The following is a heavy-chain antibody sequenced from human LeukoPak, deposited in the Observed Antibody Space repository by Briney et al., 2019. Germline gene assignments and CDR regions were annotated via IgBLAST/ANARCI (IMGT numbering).Heavy chain of an antibody. V-gene: IGHV3-48*01. J-gene: IGHJ3*02. Sequence: AGSLRLSCAASGFPFSTYTMNWVRQAPGKGPEWVSYIDARSGITYYADSVQGRFTISRDDARESVFLQMDGLRVDDTAVYCCARTYDFGRGPPGDAFDNWGPGTWVIVSA. D-gene: IGHD3-3*01. CDR1: GFPFSTYT. CDR3: ARTYDFGRGPPGDAFDN. CDR2: IDARSGIT.